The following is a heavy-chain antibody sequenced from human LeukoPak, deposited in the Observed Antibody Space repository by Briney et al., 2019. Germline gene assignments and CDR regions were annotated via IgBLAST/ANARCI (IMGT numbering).Heavy chain of an antibody. CDR3: AGGGTYCSSGGCNMPNWFDL. D-gene: IGHD2-8*01. CDR1: GFTFSSSA. J-gene: IGHJ5*01. CDR2: ISGSGDST. Sequence: PGGSLRLSCAASGFTFSSSAMSWVRQAPGKGLEWVSSISGSGDSTYYADSVKGRFTISRDNAKNTLYLQMNSLRAEDTAVYYCAGGGTYCSSGGCNMPNWFDLWGQGTLVTVSS. V-gene: IGHV3-23*01.